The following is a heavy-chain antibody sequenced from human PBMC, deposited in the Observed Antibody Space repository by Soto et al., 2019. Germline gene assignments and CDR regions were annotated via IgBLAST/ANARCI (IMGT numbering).Heavy chain of an antibody. J-gene: IGHJ6*02. Sequence: PGGSLRLSCAASGFTFSSYEMNWVRQAPGKGLEWVSYISSSGSTIYYADSVKGRFTISRDNAKNSLYLQMNSLRAEDTAVYYCARVYPSSSWRYYYYCMDVWGQGTTVTVSS. CDR2: ISSSGSTI. D-gene: IGHD6-13*01. CDR3: ARVYPSSSWRYYYYCMDV. V-gene: IGHV3-48*03. CDR1: GFTFSSYE.